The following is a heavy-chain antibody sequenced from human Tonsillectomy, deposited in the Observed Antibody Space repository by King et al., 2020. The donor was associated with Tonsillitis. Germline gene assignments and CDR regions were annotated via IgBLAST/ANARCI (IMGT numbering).Heavy chain of an antibody. CDR3: ATWDGGSR. J-gene: IGHJ4*02. V-gene: IGHV3-9*01. D-gene: IGHD1-26*01. CDR1: GFTFDDYA. Sequence: VQLVESGGGLVQPGRSLRLSCAASGFTFDDYAMHWVRQAPGKGLEWVSGIRWNSGSTGYADSVKGRFTISRDNAKNSLYLQMNSLRAEDTALYYCATWDGGSRWGQGTLVTVSS. CDR2: IRWNSGST.